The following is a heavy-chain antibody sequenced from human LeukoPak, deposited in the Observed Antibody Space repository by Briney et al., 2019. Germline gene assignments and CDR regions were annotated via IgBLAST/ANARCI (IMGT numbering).Heavy chain of an antibody. CDR2: INWYGGST. J-gene: IGHJ4*02. V-gene: IGHV3-20*04. CDR1: GFTFDDCG. D-gene: IGHD3-22*01. Sequence: GGSLRLSCAASGFTFDDCGMSWVRQAPGKGLEWVSGINWYGGSTGYADSVKGLFTISRDHAKNSLSLQMNSLRAEDTALYYCARERAYYYDSSGYYYFDYWGQGTLVTVSS. CDR3: ARERAYYYDSSGYYYFDY.